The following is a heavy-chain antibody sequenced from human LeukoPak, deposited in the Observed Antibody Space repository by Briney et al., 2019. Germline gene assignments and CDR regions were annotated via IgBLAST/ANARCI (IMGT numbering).Heavy chain of an antibody. CDR1: GFTFSRYW. CDR3: ARRAGAYSHPYDY. CDR2: IKEDAGEI. Sequence: GGSLRLSCAASGFTFSRYWMSWVRQVPGKGLEWVANIKEDAGEIYYVDSVKGRFTISRDNAKNSLYLQMDSLRAEDTAVYYCARRAGAYSHPYDYWGQGTLVTVSS. V-gene: IGHV3-7*03. D-gene: IGHD4/OR15-4a*01. J-gene: IGHJ4*02.